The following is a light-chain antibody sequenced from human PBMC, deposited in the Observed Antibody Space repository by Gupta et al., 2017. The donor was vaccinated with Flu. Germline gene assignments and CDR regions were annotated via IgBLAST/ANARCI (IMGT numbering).Light chain of an antibody. CDR1: SLRSYY. CDR3: NSRDSGGNHLEV. J-gene: IGLJ1*01. V-gene: IGLV3-19*01. CDR2: DKN. Sequence: SSELTQDPAVSVALGPPVRITCQGDSLRSYYASWYQQKPGQAPVLVISDKNNRHSGIPDRFSASSSGDTASLTITGAQAEDEADYYCNSRDSGGNHLEVFGTGTKVTVL.